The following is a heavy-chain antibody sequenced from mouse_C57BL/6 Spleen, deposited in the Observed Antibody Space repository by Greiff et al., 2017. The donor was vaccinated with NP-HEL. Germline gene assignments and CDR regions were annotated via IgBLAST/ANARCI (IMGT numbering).Heavy chain of an antibody. CDR2: ISSGGSYT. Sequence: EVMLVESGGDLVKPGGSLKLSCAASGFTFSSYGMSWVRQTPDKRLEWVATISSGGSYTYYPDSVKGRFTISRDNATNTLYLQMRSLKSEDTAMYYCARPVYYGSSSYYAMDDRGQGNSVTASS. CDR3: ARPVYYGSSSYYAMDD. V-gene: IGHV5-6*02. CDR1: GFTFSSYG. J-gene: IGHJ4*01. D-gene: IGHD1-1*01.